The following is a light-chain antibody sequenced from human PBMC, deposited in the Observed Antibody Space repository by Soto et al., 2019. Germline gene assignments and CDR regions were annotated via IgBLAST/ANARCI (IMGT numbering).Light chain of an antibody. V-gene: IGKV3-20*01. CDR2: GAS. Sequence: EIVLTQSPGTLSLSPGEIATLSCRASQSVSSSYLAWYQQKPGQAPRLLIYGASSRATGIPDRFSASGSGPDFTLTISRLLPEDFAVYYCQQYGSSPPFTLGRGTKVDIK. J-gene: IGKJ3*01. CDR1: QSVSSSY. CDR3: QQYGSSPPFT.